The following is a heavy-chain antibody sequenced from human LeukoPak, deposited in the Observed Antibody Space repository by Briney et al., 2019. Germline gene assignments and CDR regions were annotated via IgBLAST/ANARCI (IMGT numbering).Heavy chain of an antibody. J-gene: IGHJ4*02. CDR1: GFTFSNAW. V-gene: IGHV3-15*01. CDR3: TTETYYDFWSGYV. D-gene: IGHD3-3*01. CDR2: IKSKTDGGAT. Sequence: PGGSLRLSCAASGFTFSNAWMSWVRQAPGKGLEWVGRIKSKTDGGATDYAAPVKGRFTISRDDSKNTLYLQMNSLKTEDTAVYYCTTETYYDFWSGYVGGQGTLVTVSS.